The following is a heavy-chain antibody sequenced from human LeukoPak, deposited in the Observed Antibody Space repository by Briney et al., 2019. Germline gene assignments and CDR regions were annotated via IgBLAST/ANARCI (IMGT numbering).Heavy chain of an antibody. CDR1: GFTFSSYS. CDR3: ARAHCSSTSCAFDY. D-gene: IGHD2-2*01. CDR2: ISSSSSYI. Sequence: GGSLRLSCAASGFTFSSYSMNWVRQAPGKGLEWVSSISSSSSYIYYADSVKGRFIISRDNAKNSLYLQMNSLRAEDTAVYYCARAHCSSTSCAFDYWGRGTLVTVSS. V-gene: IGHV3-21*01. J-gene: IGHJ4*02.